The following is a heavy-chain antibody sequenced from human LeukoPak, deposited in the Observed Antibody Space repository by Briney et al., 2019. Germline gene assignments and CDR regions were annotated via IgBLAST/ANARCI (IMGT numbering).Heavy chain of an antibody. D-gene: IGHD3-22*01. CDR2: INWNGGST. Sequence: GGSLRLSCAASGFTFSSYWMSWVRQAPGKGLEWVSGINWNGGSTGYADSVKGRFTISRDNAKNSLYLQMNSLRAEDTALYYCARSNLYYYDSSGYYYFDYWGQGTLVTVSS. J-gene: IGHJ4*02. CDR1: GFTFSSYW. V-gene: IGHV3-20*04. CDR3: ARSNLYYYDSSGYYYFDY.